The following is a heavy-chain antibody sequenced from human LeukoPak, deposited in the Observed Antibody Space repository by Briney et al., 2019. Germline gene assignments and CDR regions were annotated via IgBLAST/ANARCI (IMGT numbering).Heavy chain of an antibody. CDR2: IKQNGSEK. Sequence: GGSLRLSCAASGFTFSTYWMNWVRQAPGKGLEWVANIKQNGSEKYYADSVKGRFTISRDNAKNSLFLQMNSLRAEDTSVYYCARGHYGDYDWGQGTLVTVSS. CDR1: GFTFSTYW. CDR3: ARGHYGDYD. J-gene: IGHJ4*02. V-gene: IGHV3-7*01. D-gene: IGHD4-17*01.